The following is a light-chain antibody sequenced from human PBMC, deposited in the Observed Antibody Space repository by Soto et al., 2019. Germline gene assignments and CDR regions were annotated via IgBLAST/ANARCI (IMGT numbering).Light chain of an antibody. CDR2: DVS. J-gene: IGLJ1*01. CDR3: SSYTSSSTSYV. CDR1: SSDVGGYNY. V-gene: IGLV2-14*01. Sequence: QSVVTQPASVSGSPGQSINISCTGTSSDVGGYNYVSWYQQHPGKAPKLMIYDVSNRPSGVSNRFSGSKSGNTASLTISGLQAEDEADYYCSSYTSSSTSYVFGTGTKVTVL.